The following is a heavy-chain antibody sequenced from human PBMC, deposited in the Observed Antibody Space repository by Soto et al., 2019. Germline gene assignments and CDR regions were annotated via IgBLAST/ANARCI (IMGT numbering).Heavy chain of an antibody. J-gene: IGHJ4*02. CDR3: AKGGPRSSWPYYVDC. CDR2: ISGSGSST. Sequence: EVQLLESGGGLVQPGGSLRLSCVASGFTFSDYAMSWVRQAPGKGLEWVSGISGSGSSTYYADSVKGRFTSSRDNSKSTLYLQMNSLRAEDTAVYYCAKGGPRSSWPYYVDCWGQGTLVTVSS. CDR1: GFTFSDYA. D-gene: IGHD6-13*01. V-gene: IGHV3-23*01.